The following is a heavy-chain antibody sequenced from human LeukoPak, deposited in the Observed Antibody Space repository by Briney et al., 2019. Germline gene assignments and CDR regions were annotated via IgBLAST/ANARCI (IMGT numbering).Heavy chain of an antibody. V-gene: IGHV3-21*01. J-gene: IGHJ3*02. CDR2: ISSSSYI. D-gene: IGHD6-13*01. CDR3: ARAQYSSSRYDAFDI. Sequence: GGSLRLSCAASGFTFSSYSMNWVRQAPGKGLEWVSSISSSSYIYYADSVKGRFTISRDNAKNSLYLQMNSLRAEDTAVYYCARAQYSSSRYDAFDIWGQGTMVTVSS. CDR1: GFTFSSYS.